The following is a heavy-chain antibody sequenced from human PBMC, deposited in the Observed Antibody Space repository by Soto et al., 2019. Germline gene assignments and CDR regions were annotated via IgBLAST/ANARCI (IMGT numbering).Heavy chain of an antibody. CDR3: AKDARSPVAD. CDR2: ISYEGSDK. Sequence: QVQLVESGGGVVQPGRSLRLSCAASGFTFNSFGLHWVRQAPGKGLEWVAAISYEGSDKYYADSVKGRFTISRDNSKTTLYLRMNSLRGEDTAVYYCAKDARSPVADWGQGTLVTVSS. V-gene: IGHV3-30*18. D-gene: IGHD1-26*01. J-gene: IGHJ4*02. CDR1: GFTFNSFG.